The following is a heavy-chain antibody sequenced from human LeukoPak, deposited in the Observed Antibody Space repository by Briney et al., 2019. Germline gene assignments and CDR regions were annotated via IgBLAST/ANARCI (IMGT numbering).Heavy chain of an antibody. J-gene: IGHJ3*02. CDR2: IDHSGST. CDR3: ARRLYPYAFDI. CDR1: GGSISSHY. V-gene: IGHV4-59*11. Sequence: SETLSLTCTVSGGSISSHYWSWIRQPPGKGLEWIGYIDHSGSTNYNPSLQSRVTISVDMSNNQFSLKLRSVTAADTAVYYCARRLYPYAFDIWGQGTTVTVSS. D-gene: IGHD2-8*01.